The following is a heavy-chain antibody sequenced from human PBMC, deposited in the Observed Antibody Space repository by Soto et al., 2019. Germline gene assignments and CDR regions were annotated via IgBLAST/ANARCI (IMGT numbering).Heavy chain of an antibody. CDR3: ARLYSGSYNTRRDYYYYGMDV. CDR2: ISYDGSNK. V-gene: IGHV3-30-3*01. Sequence: QVQLVESGGGVVQPGRSLRLSCAASGFTFSSYAMHWVRQAPGKGLEWVAVISYDGSNKYYADSVKGRFTISRDNSKNALYLQMSSLRAEDTAVYYCARLYSGSYNTRRDYYYYGMDVWGQGTTVTVSS. CDR1: GFTFSSYA. D-gene: IGHD1-26*01. J-gene: IGHJ6*02.